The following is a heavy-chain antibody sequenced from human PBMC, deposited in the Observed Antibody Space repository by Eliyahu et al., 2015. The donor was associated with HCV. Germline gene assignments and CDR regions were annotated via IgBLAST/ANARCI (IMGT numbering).Heavy chain of an antibody. V-gene: IGHV3-23*01. D-gene: IGHD3-3*01. J-gene: IGHJ3*02. CDR1: GFXFXSXA. CDR2: ISGSGGST. Sequence: EVQLLESGGGLVQPGGSLRLSCAASGFXFXSXAXSWVRQAPGKGLEWVSAISGSGGSTYYADSVKGRFTISRDNSKNTLYLQMNSLRAEDTAVYYCAKGPRFLEWLLLGDAFDIWGQGTMVTVFS. CDR3: AKGPRFLEWLLLGDAFDI.